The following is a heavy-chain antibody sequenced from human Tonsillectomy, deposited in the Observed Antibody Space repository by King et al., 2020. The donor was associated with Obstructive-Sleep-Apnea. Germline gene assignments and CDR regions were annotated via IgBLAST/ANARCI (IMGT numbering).Heavy chain of an antibody. V-gene: IGHV3-9*01. Sequence: EVQLVESGGGLVQPGRSLRLSCATSGFNFDEYAMHWVRQVPGKGLEWVSGISWNSGSIGYGDSAKGRFTTSRDNAKNSLYLQMNSLRGEDTALYYCVKGTYDGDAFDFWGQGTMVTVSS. D-gene: IGHD5-12*01. CDR3: VKGTYDGDAFDF. CDR1: GFNFDEYA. CDR2: ISWNSGSI. J-gene: IGHJ3*01.